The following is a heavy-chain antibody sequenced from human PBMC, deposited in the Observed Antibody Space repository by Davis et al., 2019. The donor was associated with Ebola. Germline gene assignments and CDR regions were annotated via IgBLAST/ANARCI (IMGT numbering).Heavy chain of an antibody. Sequence: GASLKISCAASGFTFNNYAMSWVRQAPGKGLQWVSALSATSTTIYSPASVKGRFTISTVNSKDTLYLQMNSLRAEDTAVYYCAKEGEYYGSGRRTEPWGQGTLVTVSS. J-gene: IGHJ5*02. D-gene: IGHD3-10*01. CDR2: LSATSTTI. CDR3: AKEGEYYGSGRRTEP. CDR1: GFTFNNYA. V-gene: IGHV3-23*01.